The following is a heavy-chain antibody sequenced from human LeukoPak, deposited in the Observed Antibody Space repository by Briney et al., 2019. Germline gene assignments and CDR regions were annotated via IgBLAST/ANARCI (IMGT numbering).Heavy chain of an antibody. Sequence: GGSLRLSCAASGFTFSSYGMSWVRQAPGKGLEWVSAISGSGGSTYYADSVKGRFTISRDNSKNTVYLQMNSLRAEDTAVYYCAKGPRTVRFGDRHKGIFDYWGQGTLVTVSS. CDR2: ISGSGGST. D-gene: IGHD3-10*01. CDR3: AKGPRTVRFGDRHKGIFDY. CDR1: GFTFSSYG. V-gene: IGHV3-23*01. J-gene: IGHJ4*02.